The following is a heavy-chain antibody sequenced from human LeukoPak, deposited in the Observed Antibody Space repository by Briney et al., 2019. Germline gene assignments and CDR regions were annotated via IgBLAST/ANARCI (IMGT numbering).Heavy chain of an antibody. CDR1: GGSISSGGYY. D-gene: IGHD2-15*01. CDR3: ARRYCSGGSCYSSFDY. V-gene: IGHV4-31*03. CDR2: IYYSGST. J-gene: IGHJ4*02. Sequence: SQTLSLTCTVSGGSISSGGYYWSWIRQHPGKGLEWIGYIYYSGSTYYNPSLKSRVTISVDTSKNQFSLKLSSVTAADTAVYYCARRYCSGGSCYSSFDYWGQGTLVTVSS.